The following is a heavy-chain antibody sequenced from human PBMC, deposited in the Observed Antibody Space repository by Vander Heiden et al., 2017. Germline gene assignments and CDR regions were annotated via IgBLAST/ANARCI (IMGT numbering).Heavy chain of an antibody. CDR1: AYSISRGFY. D-gene: IGHD6-6*01. CDR3: AARRYSSSLDDY. CDR2: IYHSGST. V-gene: IGHV4-38-2*01. J-gene: IGHJ4*02. Sequence: QVQLQESGPGLVKPSETLSLTCAVPAYSISRGFYRGWIRQPPGKGLEWIGSIYHSGSTYYNPSLKSRVTISVDTSKNQFSLKLSSVTAADTAVYYCAARRYSSSLDDYWGQGTLVTVSS.